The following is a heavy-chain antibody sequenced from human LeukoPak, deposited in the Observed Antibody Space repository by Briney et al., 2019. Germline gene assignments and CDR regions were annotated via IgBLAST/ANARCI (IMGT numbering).Heavy chain of an antibody. V-gene: IGHV1-69*05. CDR3: ARSRDGYNYPYDFDY. D-gene: IGHD5-24*01. CDR2: IIPIFGAA. Sequence: ASVKVSCKASGGTFISYAISWVRQAPGQGLEWMGGIIPIFGAANYAQKFQGRVTITTDESTSTAYMELSSLRSEDTAVYYCARSRDGYNYPYDFDYWGQGTLVTVSS. J-gene: IGHJ4*02. CDR1: GGTFISYA.